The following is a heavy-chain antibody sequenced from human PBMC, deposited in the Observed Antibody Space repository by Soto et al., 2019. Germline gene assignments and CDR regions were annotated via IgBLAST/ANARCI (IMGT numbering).Heavy chain of an antibody. CDR3: ARGPHSGSYLFDY. Sequence: ASVKVSCKASGYTFTGYYMHWVRQAPGQGLEWMGWINPNSGGTNYAQKFQGWVTMTRDTSISTAYMELSRLRSDDTAVYYCARGPHSGSYLFDYWGQGTLVTVSS. CDR1: GYTFTGYY. D-gene: IGHD1-26*01. J-gene: IGHJ4*02. V-gene: IGHV1-2*04. CDR2: INPNSGGT.